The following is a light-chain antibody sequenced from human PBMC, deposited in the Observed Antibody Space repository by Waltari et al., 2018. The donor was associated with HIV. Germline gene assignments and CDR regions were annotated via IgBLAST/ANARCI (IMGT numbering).Light chain of an antibody. V-gene: IGLV1-40*01. CDR1: SSNIGADYH. CDR2: GNT. J-gene: IGLJ3*02. CDR3: QSYDSSLSAWV. Sequence: QTVTISCTGTSSNIGADYHVHWYQQLPGTAPKLLIYGNTIRPSGVPDRFSGSKSGTSASLAITGLQADDEADYYCQSYDSSLSAWVFGGGTKLTVL.